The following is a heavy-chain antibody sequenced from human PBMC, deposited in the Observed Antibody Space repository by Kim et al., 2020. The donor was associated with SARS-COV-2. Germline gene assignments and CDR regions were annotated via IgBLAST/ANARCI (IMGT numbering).Heavy chain of an antibody. D-gene: IGHD3-10*01. CDR1: GGSFSGYY. V-gene: IGHV4-34*01. CDR2: INHSGST. J-gene: IGHJ4*02. Sequence: SETLSLTCAVYGGSFSGYYWSWIRQPPGKGLEWIGEINHSGSTNYNPSLKSRVTISVDTSKNQFSLKLSSVTAADTAVYYCASRYGSGSDYWGQGTLVTVSS. CDR3: ASRYGSGSDY.